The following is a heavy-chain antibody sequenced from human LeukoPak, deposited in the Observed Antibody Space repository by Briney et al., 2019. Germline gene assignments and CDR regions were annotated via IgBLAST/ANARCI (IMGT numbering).Heavy chain of an antibody. J-gene: IGHJ6*03. CDR1: GYTFTSYG. V-gene: IGHV1-18*01. Sequence: ASVKCSCKASGYTFTSYGISWVRQATGQGLEWMGWVSAYNGNTNYAQKLQGRVTMTTDTSTSTAYMELRSLRSDDTAVYYCARDGSMVRGVINYYYYYYMDVWGKGTTVTVSS. CDR3: ARDGSMVRGVINYYYYYYMDV. CDR2: VSAYNGNT. D-gene: IGHD3-10*01.